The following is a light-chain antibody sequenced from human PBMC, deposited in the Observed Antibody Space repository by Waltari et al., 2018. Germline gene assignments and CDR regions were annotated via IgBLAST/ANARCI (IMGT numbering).Light chain of an antibody. CDR1: QGIRRE. CDR2: AAS. Sequence: RTSQGIRRELAWDQQKPGKAPKLMSYAASTLQSGVPSRFSGSGSGTDCTLTISCLQAEDFATYYGQQYYSYPLTFGGGTKVEIK. V-gene: IGKV1-8*01. J-gene: IGKJ4*01. CDR3: QQYYSYPLT.